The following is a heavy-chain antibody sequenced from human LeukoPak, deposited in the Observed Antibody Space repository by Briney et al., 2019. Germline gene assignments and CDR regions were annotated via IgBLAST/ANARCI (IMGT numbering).Heavy chain of an antibody. V-gene: IGHV3-23*01. J-gene: IGHJ4*02. D-gene: IGHD3-10*01. CDR3: ARDHTHYYGSGSYYFDY. CDR2: ISGSGGST. Sequence: PGRSLRLSCAASGFTFSSYAMSWVRQAPGKGLEWVSAISGSGGSTYYADSVRGRFTISRDNAKNALYLQMNSLRAEDTAVYYCARDHTHYYGSGSYYFDYWGQGTLVTVSS. CDR1: GFTFSSYA.